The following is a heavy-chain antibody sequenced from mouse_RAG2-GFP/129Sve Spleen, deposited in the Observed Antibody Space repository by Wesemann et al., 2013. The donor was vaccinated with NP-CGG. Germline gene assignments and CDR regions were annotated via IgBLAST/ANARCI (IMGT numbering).Heavy chain of an antibody. CDR1: GFDFSRYW. CDR3: ARPIYYYGSSYFDY. D-gene: IGHD1-1*01. V-gene: IGHV4-1*02. Sequence: EVKLLESGGGLVQPGGSLKLSCAASGFDFSRYWMSWVRQAPGKGLEWIGEINPDSSTINYTPSLKDKFIISRDNAKNTLYLQMSKVRSEDTALYYCARPIYYYGSSYFDYWGPRGTTLTVSS. CDR2: INPDSSTI. J-gene: IGHJ2*01.